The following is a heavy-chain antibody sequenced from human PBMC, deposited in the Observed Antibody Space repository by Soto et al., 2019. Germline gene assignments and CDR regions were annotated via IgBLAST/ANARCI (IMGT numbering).Heavy chain of an antibody. CDR2: IKQDGSEK. CDR1: GFTFSSYW. CDR3: ARDRESDYYDSSGYYY. J-gene: IGHJ4*02. V-gene: IGHV3-7*01. D-gene: IGHD3-22*01. Sequence: GGSLRLSCAASGFTFSSYWMSWVRQAPGKGLEWVANIKQDGSEKYYVDSVKGRFTISRDNAKNSLYLQMNSLRAEETAVYSCARDRESDYYDSSGYYYWGQGTLVTVPS.